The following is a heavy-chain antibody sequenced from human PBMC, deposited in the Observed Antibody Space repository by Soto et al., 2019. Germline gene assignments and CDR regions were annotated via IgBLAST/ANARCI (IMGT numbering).Heavy chain of an antibody. CDR2: IYYSGST. CDR3: ATPSVDRQYARN. D-gene: IGHD5-12*01. V-gene: IGHV4-39*01. Sequence: SETLSLTCTVSGGSISSSSYYWGWIRQPPGKGLEWIGSIYYSGSTYYNPSLKIRVTISVDTSKNQFSLKLSSVTAADTAEYYCATPSVDRQYARNWGQGTLVTVSS. CDR1: GGSISSSSYY. J-gene: IGHJ4*02.